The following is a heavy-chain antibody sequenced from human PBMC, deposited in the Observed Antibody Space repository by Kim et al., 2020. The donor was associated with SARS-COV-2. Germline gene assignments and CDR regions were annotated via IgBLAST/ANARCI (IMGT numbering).Heavy chain of an antibody. CDR3: ARHRPGGLLYYYYGMDV. CDR2: IYYSGST. CDR1: GGSISSYY. V-gene: IGHV4-59*08. D-gene: IGHD3-10*01. Sequence: SETLSLTCTVSGGSISSYYWSWIRQPPGKGLEWIGYIYYSGSTNYNPSLKSRVTISVDTSKNQFSLKLSSVTAADTAVYYCARHRPGGLLYYYYGMDVWGQGTTVTVSS. J-gene: IGHJ6*02.